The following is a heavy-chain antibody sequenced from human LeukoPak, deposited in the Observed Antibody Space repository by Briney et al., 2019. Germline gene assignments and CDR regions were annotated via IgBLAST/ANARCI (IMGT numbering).Heavy chain of an antibody. CDR1: GGSFSGYY. CDR3: ARGRARVVPAAKYYYYGMDV. Sequence: SETLSLTCAVYGGSFSGYYWSWIRQPPGKGLEWIREINHSGSTNYNPSLKSRVTISVDTSKNQFSLKLSSVTAADTAVYYCARGRARVVPAAKYYYYGMDVWGQGTTVTVSS. D-gene: IGHD2-2*01. CDR2: INHSGST. V-gene: IGHV4-34*01. J-gene: IGHJ6*02.